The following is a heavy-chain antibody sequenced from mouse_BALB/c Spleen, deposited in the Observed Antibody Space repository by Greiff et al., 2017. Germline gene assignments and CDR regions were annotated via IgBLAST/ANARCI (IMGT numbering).Heavy chain of an antibody. Sequence: QVQLQQSGAELARPGASVKLSCKASGYTFTDYYINWVKQRTGQGLEWIGEIYPGSGNTYYNEKFKGKATLTADKSSSTAYMQLSSLTSEDSAVYFCARRGDGGAWFAYWGQGTLVTVSA. CDR3: ARRGDGGAWFAY. V-gene: IGHV1-77*01. CDR2: IYPGSGNT. J-gene: IGHJ3*01. D-gene: IGHD3-3*01. CDR1: GYTFTDYY.